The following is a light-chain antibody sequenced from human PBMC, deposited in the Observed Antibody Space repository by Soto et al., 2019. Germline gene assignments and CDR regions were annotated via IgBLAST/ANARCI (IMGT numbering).Light chain of an antibody. V-gene: IGKV3-20*01. J-gene: IGKJ1*01. CDR3: QQYGSSPWT. CDR1: QSVSSSY. CDR2: GAS. Sequence: EIVLTRSPGTLSLSPGEIATLSCRSSQSVSSSYLAWYQQKPGQAPRLLIYGASSRATGIPDRFSGSGSGTDFTLTISRLEPEDFAVYYCQQYGSSPWTFGQGTKVDIK.